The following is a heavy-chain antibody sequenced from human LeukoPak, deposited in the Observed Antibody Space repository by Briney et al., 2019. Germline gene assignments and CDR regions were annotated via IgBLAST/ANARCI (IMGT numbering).Heavy chain of an antibody. CDR2: IWYDGSNK. D-gene: IGHD2/OR15-2a*01. Sequence: GGSLRLSCAASGFTFSSYGMHWVRQAPGKGLEWVAVIWYDGSNKYYADSVKGRFTISRDNSKNTLYLQMNSLRAEDTAVYYCAKGVGNPGYYFDYWGQGTLVTVSS. J-gene: IGHJ4*02. V-gene: IGHV3-30*02. CDR1: GFTFSSYG. CDR3: AKGVGNPGYYFDY.